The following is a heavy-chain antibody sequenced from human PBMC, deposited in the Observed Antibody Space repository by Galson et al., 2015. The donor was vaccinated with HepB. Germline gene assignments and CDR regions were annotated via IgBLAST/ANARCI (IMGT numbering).Heavy chain of an antibody. CDR2: IYYTGTT. J-gene: IGHJ5*02. CDR1: GGSTSSYY. Sequence: TLSLTCTVSGGSTSSYYWSWIRQPPGKGLEWIGYIYYTGTTNYNPSLKSRVTISVDTSKSQVSLRLSSVPAADTAVYYCAREGNWNWFDPWGQGTLVTVSS. D-gene: IGHD1-20*01. V-gene: IGHV4-59*01. CDR3: AREGNWNWFDP.